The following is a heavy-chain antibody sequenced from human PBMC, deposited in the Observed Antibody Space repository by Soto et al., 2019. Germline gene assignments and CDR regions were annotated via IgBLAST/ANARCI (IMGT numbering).Heavy chain of an antibody. CDR2: IYYSGST. V-gene: IGHV4-39*01. Sequence: QLQLQESGPGLVKPSETLSLTCTVSGGSIGSSSYYWGWIRQPPGKGLEWIGSIYYSGSTYYNPSLKSRVTISVDTSKNQFSLKLSSVTAADTAVYYCARLGVSKTNDAFDIWGQGTMVTVSS. CDR1: GGSIGSSSYY. J-gene: IGHJ3*02. D-gene: IGHD3-16*01. CDR3: ARLGVSKTNDAFDI.